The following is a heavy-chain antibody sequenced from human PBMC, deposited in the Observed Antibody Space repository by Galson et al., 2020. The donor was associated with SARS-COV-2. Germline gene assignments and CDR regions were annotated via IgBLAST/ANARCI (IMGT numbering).Heavy chain of an antibody. CDR2: VSTSGVIM. J-gene: IGHJ6*03. CDR1: GFTFRSFE. D-gene: IGHD2-15*01. CDR3: SRDNCSGGSCYIYYYYMDV. Sequence: GESLKISCATSGFTFRSFEMNWVRQAPGKGLEWVAYVSTSGVIMHYADSVKGRFTVSRDNAKSLMYLQMNSLRAEDTGVYYCSRDNCSGGSCYIYYYYMDVWGKGTTVTVSS. V-gene: IGHV3-48*03.